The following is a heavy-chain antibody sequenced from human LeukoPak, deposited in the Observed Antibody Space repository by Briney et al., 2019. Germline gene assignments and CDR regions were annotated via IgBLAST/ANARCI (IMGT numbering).Heavy chain of an antibody. V-gene: IGHV4-38-2*02. CDR1: GYSISSGYY. CDR2: IYHSGST. D-gene: IGHD6-6*01. CDR3: ARVKGGIAARLVDY. Sequence: SETLSLTCTVSGYSISSGYYWGWIRQPPGKGLEWIANIYHSGSTYYNPSLKSRVTISVDTSKNQFSLKLSSVTAADTAVYYCARVKGGIAARLVDYWGQGTLVTVSS. J-gene: IGHJ4*02.